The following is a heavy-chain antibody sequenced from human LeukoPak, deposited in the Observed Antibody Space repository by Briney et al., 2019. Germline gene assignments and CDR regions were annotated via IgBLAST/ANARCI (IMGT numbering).Heavy chain of an antibody. J-gene: IGHJ4*02. CDR2: ISYDGSNK. V-gene: IGHV3-30*04. D-gene: IGHD6-19*01. CDR1: GFTFSSYA. Sequence: SGGSLRLSCAASGFTFSSYAMHWVRQAPGKGLEWVAVISYDGSNKYYADSVKGRFTISRDNSKNTLYLQMNSRRAEDTAVYYCARDFPVAGSGYFDYWGQGTLVTVSS. CDR3: ARDFPVAGSGYFDY.